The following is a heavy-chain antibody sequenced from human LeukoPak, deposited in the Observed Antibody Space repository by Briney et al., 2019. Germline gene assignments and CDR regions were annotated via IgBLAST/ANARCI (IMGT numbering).Heavy chain of an antibody. Sequence: GGSLRLSCAASGFTFSSYWMSWVRQAPGKGLEWVANIKQDGSEKYYVDSVEGRFTISRDNAKNSLYLQMNSLRAEDTAVYYCARGSTYYDFWSGYSSNDYWGQGTLVTVSS. D-gene: IGHD3-3*01. V-gene: IGHV3-7*01. CDR1: GFTFSSYW. CDR3: ARGSTYYDFWSGYSSNDY. J-gene: IGHJ4*02. CDR2: IKQDGSEK.